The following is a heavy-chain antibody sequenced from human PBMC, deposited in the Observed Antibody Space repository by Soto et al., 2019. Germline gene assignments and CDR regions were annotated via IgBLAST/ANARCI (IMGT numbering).Heavy chain of an antibody. CDR3: ANSIN. J-gene: IGHJ4*02. CDR1: GFPFSSYG. CDR2: IWYDGSNK. Sequence: GGSLRLSCAASGFPFSSYGMHWVRQAPGKGLDWVAVIWYDGSNKDYADSVKGRFTISTDNSKNTLYLQMNNLRADDTAVYYCANSINWGQGTLVTVSS. V-gene: IGHV3-33*06.